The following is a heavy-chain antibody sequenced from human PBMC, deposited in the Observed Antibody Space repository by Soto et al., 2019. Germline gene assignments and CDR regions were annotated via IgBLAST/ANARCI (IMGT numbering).Heavy chain of an antibody. V-gene: IGHV4-59*01. CDR3: ARVVHSYNYYYYYYGMDV. CDR1: GDSISAYS. Sequence: SETLSLTCTVSGDSISAYSWSWVRPPPGRCLEWIGNIHYNGNTNYNPSLKSRVTISVDTSKNQFSLKLSSVTAADTAVYYCARVVHSYNYYYYYYGMDVWGQGTTVTVSS. D-gene: IGHD1-1*01. J-gene: IGHJ6*02. CDR2: IHYNGNT.